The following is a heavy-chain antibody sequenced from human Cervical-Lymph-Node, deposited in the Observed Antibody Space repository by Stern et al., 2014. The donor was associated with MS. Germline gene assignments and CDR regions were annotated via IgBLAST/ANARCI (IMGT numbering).Heavy chain of an antibody. Sequence: QVQLQQWGAGLLKPSETLSLTCAVYGGSFSGYSWTWIRQPPGKGLDWIGETNHDGSANYNPSLKSRVTISVDKSKNQFSLRLTSVTAADTAVYYCARFVRCGGRSLLVQLCVGEKYGMDVWGQGTTVTVSS. V-gene: IGHV4-34*01. CDR3: ARFVRCGGRSLLVQLCVGEKYGMDV. D-gene: IGHD5-18*01. J-gene: IGHJ6*02. CDR1: GGSFSGYS. CDR2: TNHDGSA.